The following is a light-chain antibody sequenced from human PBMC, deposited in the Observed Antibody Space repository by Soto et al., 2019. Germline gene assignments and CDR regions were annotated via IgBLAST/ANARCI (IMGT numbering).Light chain of an antibody. J-gene: IGLJ3*02. Sequence: QAGGTQEPSLTVSPGGTGTLTCGSSFGAVTKDNYPYWFQQKPGQAPRTLIYDTNNRQSWTPGRFAGSILEGKAALPLSGAQPEDEAAYYCLLSYAGARPVFGGGTPVTVL. CDR2: DTN. V-gene: IGLV7-46*01. CDR3: LLSYAGARPV. CDR1: FGAVTKDNY.